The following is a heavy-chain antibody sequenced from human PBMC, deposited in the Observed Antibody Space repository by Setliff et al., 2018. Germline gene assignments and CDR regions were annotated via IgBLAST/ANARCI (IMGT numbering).Heavy chain of an antibody. D-gene: IGHD3-3*01. V-gene: IGHV4-34*01. CDR2: IYHSGST. Sequence: PSETLSLTCAIYGQSFSDYYWSWVRQPPGKGLEWIGEIYHSGSTNYNPSLRSRVSISVDTSKNQFSLKLSSVTAADTATYYCARAGPTVTFFRVLVISWWDPWGQGSLVTVSS. CDR3: ARAGPTVTFFRVLVISWWDP. CDR1: GQSFSDYY. J-gene: IGHJ5*02.